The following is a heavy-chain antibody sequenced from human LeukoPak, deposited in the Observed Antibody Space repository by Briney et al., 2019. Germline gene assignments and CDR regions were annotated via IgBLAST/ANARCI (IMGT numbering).Heavy chain of an antibody. Sequence: GGSLTLSCAACGFTFSSYARHWVRPAPGKGREGGVVISYGGTNKYHAGSVRGPLTSSSDKSTDPLDLQSNSLIAEGPAVYDGARDLLVELWLSYYFDYWGQGTLVTVSS. CDR3: ARDLLVELWLSYYFDY. D-gene: IGHD5-18*01. CDR2: ISYGGTNK. V-gene: IGHV3-30-3*01. CDR1: GFTFSSYA. J-gene: IGHJ4*02.